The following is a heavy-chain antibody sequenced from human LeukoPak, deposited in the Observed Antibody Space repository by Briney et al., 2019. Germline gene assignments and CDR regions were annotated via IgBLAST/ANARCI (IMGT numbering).Heavy chain of an antibody. V-gene: IGHV4-34*01. J-gene: IGHJ4*02. CDR1: GGSFSGYY. CDR3: ARGPSSITIFGVVIMPDEFDY. D-gene: IGHD3-3*01. Sequence: SETLSLTCAVYGGSFSGYYWSWIRQPPGKGLEWIGEINHSGSTNYNPSLKSRVTISVDTSKNQFSLKLGSVTAADTAVYYCARGPSSITIFGVVIMPDEFDYWGQRTLVTVSS. CDR2: INHSGST.